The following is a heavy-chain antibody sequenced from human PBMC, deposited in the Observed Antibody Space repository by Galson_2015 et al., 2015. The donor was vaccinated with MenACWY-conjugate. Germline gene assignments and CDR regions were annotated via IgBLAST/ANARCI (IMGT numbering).Heavy chain of an antibody. J-gene: IGHJ6*02. CDR1: GFTVSSNY. V-gene: IGHV3-53*01. CDR2: LYSGGHT. Sequence: SLRLSCAASGFTVSSNYLSWVRQAPGKGLEWVSILYSGGHTFYADSVKGRFTISRDNFKNTLYLQMNSLRAEDTALYYCARWTAADGLGYYYYGMDVWGQGTTVTVSS. CDR3: ARWTAADGLGYYYYGMDV. D-gene: IGHD2-2*01.